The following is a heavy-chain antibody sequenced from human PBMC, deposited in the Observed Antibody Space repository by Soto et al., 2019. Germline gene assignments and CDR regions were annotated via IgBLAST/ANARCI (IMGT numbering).Heavy chain of an antibody. CDR3: ARRQVWFGELLHAFES. CDR1: GYTFTSYW. Sequence: GESLKISGKGSGYTFTSYWIGWVRQMPGKGLEWMGIIYAGDSETRYSPSFQGQVTISADKSVSTVCLQWSSLKASDTAMYFCARRQVWFGELLHAFESWGQGTLVTVSS. CDR2: IYAGDSET. D-gene: IGHD3-10*01. J-gene: IGHJ3*02. V-gene: IGHV5-51*01.